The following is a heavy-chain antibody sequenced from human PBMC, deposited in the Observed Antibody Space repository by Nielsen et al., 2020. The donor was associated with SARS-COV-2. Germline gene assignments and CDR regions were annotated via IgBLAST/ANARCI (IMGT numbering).Heavy chain of an antibody. V-gene: IGHV3-30*03. CDR3: ARDLTFGAYWFDP. D-gene: IGHD3/OR15-3a*01. J-gene: IGHJ5*02. CDR1: GITFSSYG. CDR2: ISYDGSNK. Sequence: GESLKISCAASGITFSSYGMHWVRQAPGKGLEWVAVISYDGSNKYYADSVKGRFTISRDNSKNTLYLQMSSLRVEDTAVYYCARDLTFGAYWFDPWSQGTLVTVSS.